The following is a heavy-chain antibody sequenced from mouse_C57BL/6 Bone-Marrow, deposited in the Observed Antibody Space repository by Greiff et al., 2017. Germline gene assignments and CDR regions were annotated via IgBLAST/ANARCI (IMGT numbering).Heavy chain of an antibody. CDR2: IHPSDSDT. D-gene: IGHD3-2*02. CDR3: AISYPRALRLLGFDY. Sequence: QVQLKQPGAELVKPGASVKVSCKASGYTFTSYWMHWVKQRPGPGLEWIGRIHPSDSDTNYNQKFKGKATLTVDKSSSTAYMQLSSLTSEDSAIYYCAISYPRALRLLGFDYWGQGTTLTVSS. CDR1: GYTFTSYW. J-gene: IGHJ2*01. V-gene: IGHV1-74*01.